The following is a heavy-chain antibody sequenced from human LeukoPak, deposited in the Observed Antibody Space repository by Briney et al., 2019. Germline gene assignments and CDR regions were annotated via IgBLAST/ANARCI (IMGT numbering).Heavy chain of an antibody. CDR2: ISSSGSTI. CDR1: GFTFGSYE. Sequence: QPGGSLRLSCAASGFTFGSYEMNWARQAPGKGLEWVSYISSSGSTIYYADSVKGRFTISRDNAKNSLYLQMNSLRAEDTALYYCARGSGIASAGTLSVWGQGILVTVSS. J-gene: IGHJ4*02. CDR3: ARGSGIASAGTLSV. D-gene: IGHD6-13*01. V-gene: IGHV3-48*03.